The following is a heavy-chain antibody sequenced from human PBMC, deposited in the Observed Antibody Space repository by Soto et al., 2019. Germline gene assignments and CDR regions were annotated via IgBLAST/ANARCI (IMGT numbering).Heavy chain of an antibody. D-gene: IGHD3-16*01. V-gene: IGHV3-74*01. CDR1: GFTFSSYW. CDR2: INSDGSST. Sequence: GGSLRLSCAASGFTFSSYWMHWVRQAPGKGLVWVSRINSDGSSTSYADSVKGRFTISRDNAKNTLYLQMNSLRAEDTAVYYCASDPRTGGYAFDIWGQGIMVTVSS. J-gene: IGHJ3*02. CDR3: ASDPRTGGYAFDI.